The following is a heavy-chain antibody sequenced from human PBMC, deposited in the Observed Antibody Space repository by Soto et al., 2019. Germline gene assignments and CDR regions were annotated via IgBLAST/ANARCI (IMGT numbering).Heavy chain of an antibody. V-gene: IGHV4-59*08. CDR3: ARHSGGSWYYYYYYGMDV. Sequence: QVQLQESGPGLVKPSETLSLTCTVSGGSISSYYWSWIRQPPGKGLEWIGYIYYSGSTNYNPSLRGGVTISVDTSKNQFSLKLSSVTAADTAVYYCARHSGGSWYYYYYYGMDVWGQGTTVTVSS. CDR1: GGSISSYY. CDR2: IYYSGST. J-gene: IGHJ6*02. D-gene: IGHD3-16*01.